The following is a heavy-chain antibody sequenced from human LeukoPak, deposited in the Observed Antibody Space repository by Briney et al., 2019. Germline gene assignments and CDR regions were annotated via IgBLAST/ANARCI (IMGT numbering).Heavy chain of an antibody. CDR2: IYTIGST. CDR3: ARARRFGYQLLYTPGPYYYYMDV. CDR1: GASISSYY. J-gene: IGHJ6*03. V-gene: IGHV4-4*07. D-gene: IGHD2-2*02. Sequence: SETLSLTCTVSGASISSYYWSWIRQPAGKGLEWIGRIYTIGSTNYTPSLKSRVTMSVDTSKNQFSLKLSSVTGADTAVYYCARARRFGYQLLYTPGPYYYYMDVWGKGTTVTVSS.